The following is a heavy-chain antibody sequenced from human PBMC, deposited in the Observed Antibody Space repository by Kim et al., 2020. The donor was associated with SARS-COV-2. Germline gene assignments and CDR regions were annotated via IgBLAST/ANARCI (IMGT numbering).Heavy chain of an antibody. D-gene: IGHD6-13*01. CDR1: GGSISSSSYY. CDR2: IYYSGST. Sequence: SETLSLTCTVSGGSISSSSYYWGWIRQPPGKGLEWIGSIYYSGSTYYNPSLKSRVTISVDMTKNQFSLKLSSVTAADTAVYYCASRRIAAAGDYFDYWGQGTLVPVSS. V-gene: IGHV4-39*01. J-gene: IGHJ4*02. CDR3: ASRRIAAAGDYFDY.